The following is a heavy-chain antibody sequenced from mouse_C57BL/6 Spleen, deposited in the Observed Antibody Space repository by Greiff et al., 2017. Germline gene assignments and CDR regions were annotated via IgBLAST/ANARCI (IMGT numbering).Heavy chain of an antibody. D-gene: IGHD2-1*01. CDR3: AREDGNYFWYFDV. CDR2: IYPGDGDT. CDR1: GYAFSSYW. J-gene: IGHJ1*03. Sequence: QVQLQQSGAELVKPGASVKISCKASGYAFSSYWMNWVKQRPGKGLEWIGQIYPGDGDTNYNGKFKGKATLTADKSSSTAYMQLSSLTSEASAVYFCAREDGNYFWYFDVWGTGTTVTFSS. V-gene: IGHV1-80*01.